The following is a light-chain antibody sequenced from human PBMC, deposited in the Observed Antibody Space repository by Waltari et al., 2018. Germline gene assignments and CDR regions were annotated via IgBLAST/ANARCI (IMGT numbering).Light chain of an antibody. Sequence: DAQMTQSLSSVSASVGDRLTITCRASQGISSALAWYQQKPGKAPKLLIYAASALQTGVPSRFSGSGSGTDFTLTISSLQPEDFATYYCQQGDTVPPTFGQGTKVEIK. CDR3: QQGDTVPPT. CDR1: QGISSA. V-gene: IGKV1-12*01. J-gene: IGKJ1*01. CDR2: AAS.